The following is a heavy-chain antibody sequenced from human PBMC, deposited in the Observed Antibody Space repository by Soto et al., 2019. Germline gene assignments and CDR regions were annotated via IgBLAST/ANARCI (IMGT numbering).Heavy chain of an antibody. CDR2: ISGGGDAT. J-gene: IGHJ2*01. Sequence: EVQLLESGGGLVQPGGSLRLSCAGSGFTFINYAMNWARQAPGKGLEWVSSISGGGDATFFADSVRGRFTISRDNSKNTVTLQMNSLGVDDTAVYYCARKILGSTSRPNYWYFDLWGRGTLVTVSS. V-gene: IGHV3-23*01. CDR1: GFTFINYA. D-gene: IGHD2-2*01. CDR3: ARKILGSTSRPNYWYFDL.